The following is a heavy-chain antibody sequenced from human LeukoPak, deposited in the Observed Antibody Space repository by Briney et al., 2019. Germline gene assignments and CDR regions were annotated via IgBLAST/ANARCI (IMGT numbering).Heavy chain of an antibody. D-gene: IGHD2-2*01. V-gene: IGHV3-33*01. J-gene: IGHJ3*02. CDR3: ARPSLARKYVRSDAFDI. CDR2: IWYDGSNK. Sequence: GGSLRLSCAASRFTFSSDGMHWVRQAPGKGLEWVAVIWYDGSNKYYADSVKGRFTISRDNSKNTLYLQMNSLRAEDTAVYYCARPSLARKYVRSDAFDIWGQGTMVTVSS. CDR1: RFTFSSDG.